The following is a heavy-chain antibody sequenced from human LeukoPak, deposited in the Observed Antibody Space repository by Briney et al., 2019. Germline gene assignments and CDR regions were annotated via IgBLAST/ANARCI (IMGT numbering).Heavy chain of an antibody. CDR3: ARGEASLAAAETAAQYYFDY. CDR1: GGSFSGYY. D-gene: IGHD6-13*01. J-gene: IGHJ4*02. V-gene: IGHV4-34*01. Sequence: SETLSLTCAVYGGSFSGYYWSWIRQPPGKGLEWIGEINHSGSTNYNPSLKSRVTISVDTSKNQFSLKLSSVTAADTAVYYCARGEASLAAAETAAQYYFDYWGQGTLVTVSS. CDR2: INHSGST.